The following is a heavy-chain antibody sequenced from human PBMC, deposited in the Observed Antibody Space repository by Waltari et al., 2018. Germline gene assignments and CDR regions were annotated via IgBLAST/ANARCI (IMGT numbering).Heavy chain of an antibody. CDR1: GYTFTGYY. CDR2: SNPNSGGT. J-gene: IGHJ6*02. Sequence: QVQLVQSGAEVKKPGASVKVSCKASGYTFTGYYMHWVRQAPGQGLEWMGRSNPNSGGTNYAQKFQGRVTMTRDTSISTAYMELSRLRSDDTAVYYCALGDQLIDYYYYGMDVWGQGTTVTVSS. V-gene: IGHV1-2*06. D-gene: IGHD2-21*02. CDR3: ALGDQLIDYYYYGMDV.